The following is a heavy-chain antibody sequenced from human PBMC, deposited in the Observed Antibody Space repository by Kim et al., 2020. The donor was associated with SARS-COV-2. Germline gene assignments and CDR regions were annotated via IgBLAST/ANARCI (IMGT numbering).Heavy chain of an antibody. CDR3: ARGPVIVVVVAATLPPSGFDP. V-gene: IGHV4-34*01. CDR2: INHSGST. Sequence: SETLSLTCAVYGGSFSGYYWSWIRQPPGKGLEWIGEINHSGSTNYNPSLKSRVTISVDTSKNQFSLKLSSVTAADTAVYYCARGPVIVVVVAATLPPSGFDPWGQGTLVTVSS. CDR1: GGSFSGYY. J-gene: IGHJ5*02. D-gene: IGHD2-15*01.